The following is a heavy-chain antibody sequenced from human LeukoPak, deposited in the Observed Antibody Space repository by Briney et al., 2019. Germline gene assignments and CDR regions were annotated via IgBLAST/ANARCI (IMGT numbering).Heavy chain of an antibody. V-gene: IGHV4-39*07. CDR3: ARAPGYCSSTSCYFFGAFDI. Sequence: SETLSLTCTVSGGSISSSSYYWGWIRQPPGKGLEWIGSIYYSGSTYYNPSLKSRVTISVDTSKNQFSLKLSSVTAADTAVYYCARAPGYCSSTSCYFFGAFDIWGQGTMVTVSS. D-gene: IGHD2-2*01. CDR1: GGSISSSSYY. J-gene: IGHJ3*02. CDR2: IYYSGST.